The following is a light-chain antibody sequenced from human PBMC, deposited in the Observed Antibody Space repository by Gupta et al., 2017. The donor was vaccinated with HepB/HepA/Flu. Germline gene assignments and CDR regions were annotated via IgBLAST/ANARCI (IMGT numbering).Light chain of an antibody. J-gene: IGLJ2*01. CDR1: TSNIGTGYD. Sequence: SVLTQPPSVSGAPGQRVTISCPGSTSNIGTGYDVHWYQHLPGTAPKLLMYGNILRPSGVPARFSGSKSGTSASLAITGLQAEDEAYYYCQSFDSSLSAVVFGGGTKLTVL. CDR2: GNI. CDR3: QSFDSSLSAVV. V-gene: IGLV1-40*01.